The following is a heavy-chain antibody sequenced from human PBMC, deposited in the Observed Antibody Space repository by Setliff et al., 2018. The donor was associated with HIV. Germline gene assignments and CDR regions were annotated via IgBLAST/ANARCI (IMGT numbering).Heavy chain of an antibody. Sequence: PGESPKISCKGSGYSFTSYWIGWVRQMPGKGLEWMGIIYPGDSDIRYSPSFEGQVTISADKSISTAYLQWSSLKASDTAIYYCARSPIRYCSSGSCYSGFDQWGQGTPVTVSS. CDR3: ARSPIRYCSSGSCYSGFDQ. V-gene: IGHV5-51*01. CDR2: IYPGDSDI. J-gene: IGHJ4*02. D-gene: IGHD2-15*01. CDR1: GYSFTSYW.